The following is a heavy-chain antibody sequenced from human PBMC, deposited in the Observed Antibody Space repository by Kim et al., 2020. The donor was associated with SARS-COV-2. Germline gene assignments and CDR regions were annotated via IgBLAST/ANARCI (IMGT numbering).Heavy chain of an antibody. CDR1: GFTFDDYA. CDR2: ISWNSGSI. D-gene: IGHD3-10*01. Sequence: GGSLRLSCAASGFTFDDYAMHWVRQAPGKGLEWVSGISWNSGSIGYADSVKGRFTISRDNAKNSLYLQMNSLRAEDTALYYCAKDIRGMVRGDLTGWFDPRGQGTLVTVSS. CDR3: AKDIRGMVRGDLTGWFDP. J-gene: IGHJ5*02. V-gene: IGHV3-9*01.